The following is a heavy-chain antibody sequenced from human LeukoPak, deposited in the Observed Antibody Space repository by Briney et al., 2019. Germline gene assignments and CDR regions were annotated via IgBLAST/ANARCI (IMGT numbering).Heavy chain of an antibody. D-gene: IGHD3-3*01. CDR3: ARGHPAVLRFLEWSPFFDP. Sequence: ASVKVSCKASGYTFTGYYMHWVRQAPGQALEWMGWMNPNSGNTGYAQKFQGRVTITRNTSISTAYMELSSLRSEDTAVYYCARGHPAVLRFLEWSPFFDPWGQGTLVTVSS. CDR2: MNPNSGNT. J-gene: IGHJ5*02. V-gene: IGHV1-8*03. CDR1: GYTFTGYY.